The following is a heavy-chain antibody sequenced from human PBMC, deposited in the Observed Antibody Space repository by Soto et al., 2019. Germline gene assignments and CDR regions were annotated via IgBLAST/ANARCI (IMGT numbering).Heavy chain of an antibody. V-gene: IGHV4-31*03. CDR1: GGSISSGDYY. CDR3: ARWRSGSRQGFEP. J-gene: IGHJ5*02. CDR2: IYYSGST. Sequence: QVQLQESGPGLVKPSQTPSLTCTVSGGSISSGDYYWSWISQHPGKGLEWIGYIYYSGSTYYNPSLKSRVTIPGDTSKNQSSLKLSSVTGADTAVYYWARWRSGSRQGFEPWGQGTLVTFSS. D-gene: IGHD2-15*01.